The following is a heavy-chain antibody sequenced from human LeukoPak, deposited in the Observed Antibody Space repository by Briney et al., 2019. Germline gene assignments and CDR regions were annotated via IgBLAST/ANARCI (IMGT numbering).Heavy chain of an antibody. CDR2: IYSGGNT. CDR3: AREERMSITMVRGVKGFDP. D-gene: IGHD3-10*01. J-gene: IGHJ5*02. V-gene: IGHV4-61*02. Sequence: SQTLSLTCTVSGDSISSDDYYWTWIRQPAGKGLEWIGRIYSGGNTNYNPSLKSRVTISVDTSKNQFSLKLSSVTAADTAVYYCAREERMSITMVRGVKGFDPWGQGTLVTVSS. CDR1: GDSISSDDYY.